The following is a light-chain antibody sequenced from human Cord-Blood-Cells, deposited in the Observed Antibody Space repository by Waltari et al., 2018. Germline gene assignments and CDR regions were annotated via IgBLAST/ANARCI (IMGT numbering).Light chain of an antibody. CDR3: QQYGSSPWT. J-gene: IGKJ1*01. Sequence: EIVLTQSPGTLSLSPGERATLSCRASQSVSSSYLAWYQQKPGQAPRLRIYGASSRATGIPDRFSGRGSGTDFTLTISRLEPEDCAVYYCQQYGSSPWTFGQGTKVEIK. V-gene: IGKV3-20*01. CDR2: GAS. CDR1: QSVSSSY.